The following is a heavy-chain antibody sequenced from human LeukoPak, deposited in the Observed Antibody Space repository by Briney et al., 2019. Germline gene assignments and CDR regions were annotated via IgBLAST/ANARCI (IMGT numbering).Heavy chain of an antibody. CDR2: IIPNSGDT. D-gene: IGHD3-10*01. CDR3: KTAYEIWGRGYFDY. CDR1: GHTFTEHH. Sequence: GASARVSLKGSGHTFTEHHVHWVRHAPGQELDWIELIIPNSGDTYSPQKFQGRVNMTSDTSISTVYMELNRLTSDDIFFFNQKTAYEIWGRGYFDYWGQGTLVTVSS. V-gene: IGHV1-2*02. J-gene: IGHJ4*02.